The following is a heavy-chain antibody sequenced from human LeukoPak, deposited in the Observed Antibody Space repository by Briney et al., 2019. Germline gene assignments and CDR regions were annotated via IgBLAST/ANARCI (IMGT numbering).Heavy chain of an antibody. Sequence: SETLSLTCAVYGGSFSGYYWSWIRQPPGKGLEWIGEINHSGSTNYNPSLKSRITISVDTSKNQFSLKLSSVTAADTAVYYCARRLLAAAGNYYYYYGMDVWGQGTTVTVSS. J-gene: IGHJ6*02. D-gene: IGHD6-13*01. CDR3: ARRLLAAAGNYYYYYGMDV. V-gene: IGHV4-34*01. CDR1: GGSFSGYY. CDR2: INHSGST.